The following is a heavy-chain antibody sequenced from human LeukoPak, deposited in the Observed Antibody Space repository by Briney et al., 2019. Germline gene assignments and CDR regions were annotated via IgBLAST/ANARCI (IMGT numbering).Heavy chain of an antibody. Sequence: PGESLRLSCAASGLTFSNAWMSWVRQAPGEGLEWVGRIKRKTDGETTEYVAPVKGRFTISRDDSKNTLYLQMNTLKTEDTGVYSCATASSRLFYWGQGTLVPVSS. CDR2: IKRKTDGETT. CDR3: ATASSRLFY. J-gene: IGHJ4*02. CDR1: GLTFSNAW. D-gene: IGHD6-6*01. V-gene: IGHV3-15*01.